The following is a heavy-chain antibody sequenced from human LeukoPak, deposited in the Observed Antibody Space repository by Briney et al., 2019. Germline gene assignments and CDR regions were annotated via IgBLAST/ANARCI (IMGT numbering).Heavy chain of an antibody. V-gene: IGHV3-7*01. D-gene: IGHD3-22*01. J-gene: IGHJ4*02. CDR2: IKQDGSEK. Sequence: GGSLRLTCAASGFTFSSYWMSWVRQAPGKGLEWVANIKQDGSEKYYVDSVKGRFTISRDNAKNSLYLQMNSLRAEDTAVYYCARVLGTFYYDSSGQDYWGQGTLVTVSS. CDR1: GFTFSSYW. CDR3: ARVLGTFYYDSSGQDY.